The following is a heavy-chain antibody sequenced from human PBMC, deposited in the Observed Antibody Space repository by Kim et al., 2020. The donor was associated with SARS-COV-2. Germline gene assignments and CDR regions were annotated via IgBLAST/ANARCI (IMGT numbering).Heavy chain of an antibody. CDR2: INPNSGGT. CDR1: GYTFTGYY. V-gene: IGHV1-2*02. Sequence: ASVKVSCKASGYTFTGYYMHWVRQAPGQGLEWMGWINPNSGGTNYAQKFQGRVTMTRDTSISTAYMELSRLRSDDTAVYYCARVRWVAVAENWFDPWGQGTLVTVSS. D-gene: IGHD6-19*01. J-gene: IGHJ5*02. CDR3: ARVRWVAVAENWFDP.